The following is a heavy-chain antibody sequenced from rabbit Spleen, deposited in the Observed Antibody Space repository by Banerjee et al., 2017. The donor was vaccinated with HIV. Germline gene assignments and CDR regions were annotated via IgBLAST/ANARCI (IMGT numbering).Heavy chain of an antibody. CDR2: IDTGSSGFT. J-gene: IGHJ2*01. V-gene: IGHV1S45*01. CDR3: ARNYVNAFDP. D-gene: IGHD1-1*01. Sequence: QEQLVESGGGLVQPEGSLTLTCTASGVSFSGSSYICWVRQAPGKGLEWIACIDTGSSGFTYFATWAKGRFTCSKTSSTTVTLQMTSLTVADTATYFCARNYVNAFDPWGPGTLVTVS. CDR1: GVSFSGSSY.